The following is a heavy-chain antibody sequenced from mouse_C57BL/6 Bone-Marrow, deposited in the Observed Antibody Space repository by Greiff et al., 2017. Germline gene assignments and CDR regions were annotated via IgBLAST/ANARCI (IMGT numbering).Heavy chain of an antibody. CDR2: IYPGDGDT. J-gene: IGHJ3*01. V-gene: IGHV1-82*01. Sequence: QVQLQQSGPELVKPGASVKISCKASGYAFSSSWMNWVKQRPGKGLEWIGRIYPGDGDTNYNGKFKGKATLTADKSSSTAYMQLSSLTSEDSAVYVCARGDYYGGSYGGGFAYWGQGTLVTVSA. D-gene: IGHD1-1*01. CDR3: ARGDYYGGSYGGGFAY. CDR1: GYAFSSSW.